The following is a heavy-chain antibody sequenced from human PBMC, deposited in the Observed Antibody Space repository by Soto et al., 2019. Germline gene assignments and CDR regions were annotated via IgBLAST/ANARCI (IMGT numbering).Heavy chain of an antibody. CDR1: GFTFSSYA. D-gene: IGHD2-2*03. CDR2: ISGSGGST. Sequence: EVQLLESGGGLVQPGGSLRLSCAASGFTFSSYAMSWVRQAPGKGLEWVSAISGSGGSTYYADSVKGRFTISRDNSKNTLYLQMNSLRAEDTAVYYCAKALMGEGGYCSSTSCYGPVIWGQGTMVTVSS. V-gene: IGHV3-23*01. CDR3: AKALMGEGGYCSSTSCYGPVI. J-gene: IGHJ3*02.